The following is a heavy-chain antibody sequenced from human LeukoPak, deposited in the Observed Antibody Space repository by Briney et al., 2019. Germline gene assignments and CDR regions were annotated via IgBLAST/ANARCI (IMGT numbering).Heavy chain of an antibody. J-gene: IGHJ5*02. CDR1: RYTFTGYY. V-gene: IGHV1-2*02. CDR2: INPNSGGT. CDR3: ARAEDIVVVPAALEFDP. Sequence: ASVKVSCKTSRYTFTGYYMHWVRQAPGQGLEWMGWINPNSGGTNYAQKFQGRVTMTRDTSISTAYMELSRLRSDDTAVYYCARAEDIVVVPAALEFDPWGQGTLVTVSA. D-gene: IGHD2-2*01.